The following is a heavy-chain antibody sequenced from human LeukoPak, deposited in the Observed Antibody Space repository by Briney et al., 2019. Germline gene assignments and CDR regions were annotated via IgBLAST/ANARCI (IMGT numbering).Heavy chain of an antibody. CDR3: ARDGSSWANWFDP. CDR1: GFTFSSYW. CDR2: INSDGSST. V-gene: IGHV3-74*01. D-gene: IGHD6-13*01. J-gene: IGHJ5*02. Sequence: GGSLRLSCAASGFTFSSYWMHWVRQAPGKGLVWVSRINSDGSSTSYAESVKGRFTISRDNAENTLYLQMNSLRAEDTAVYYCARDGSSWANWFDPWGQGTLVTVSS.